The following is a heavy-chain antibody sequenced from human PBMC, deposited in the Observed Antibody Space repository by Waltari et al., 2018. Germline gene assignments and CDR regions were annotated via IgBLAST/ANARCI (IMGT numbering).Heavy chain of an antibody. V-gene: IGHV1-69-2*01. Sequence: VHLTQSGAEVKKPGATVKISCKAAGYSSTDQFHHWVRQAPGKGPEWRGRVDPEDGETTLAEKFEGRVTITADTSTDTAYMDLSRLRSEDTALYYCMTLPIFGLVIKNYWGQGTLVTVSS. CDR1: GYSSTDQF. D-gene: IGHD3-3*01. J-gene: IGHJ1*01. CDR3: MTLPIFGLVIKNY. CDR2: VDPEDGET.